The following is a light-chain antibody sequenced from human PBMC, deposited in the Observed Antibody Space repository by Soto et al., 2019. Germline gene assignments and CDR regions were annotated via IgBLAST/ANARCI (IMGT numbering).Light chain of an antibody. CDR3: QQYGSSVT. J-gene: IGKJ1*01. Sequence: EIVLTQSPGTLSLSPGERATLSCRASQSVSSSYLAWYQQKPGQAPRLLIYGASSRATGIPDRFSGSGSGTDFTLTISRLEPEDFAVYYCQQYGSSVTFGQGTKV. CDR1: QSVSSSY. V-gene: IGKV3-20*01. CDR2: GAS.